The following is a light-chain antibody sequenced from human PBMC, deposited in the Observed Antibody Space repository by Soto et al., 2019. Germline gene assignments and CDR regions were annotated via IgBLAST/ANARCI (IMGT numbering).Light chain of an antibody. J-gene: IGKJ1*01. CDR3: LQDDNYPRT. CDR2: AAS. Sequence: AIQLTQSPSSLSASVGDTVTITCRAGQGIRRDLGWYQQKPGKAPKLLIYAASILPSGVPSRFSGSGSGTDFTLTISSLQPEDIATYFCLQDDNYPRTFGQGNRLEIK. V-gene: IGKV1-6*01. CDR1: QGIRRD.